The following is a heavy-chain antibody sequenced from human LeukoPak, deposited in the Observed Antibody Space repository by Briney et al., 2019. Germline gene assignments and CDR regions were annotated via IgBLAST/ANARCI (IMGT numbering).Heavy chain of an antibody. CDR2: INPNNGGT. D-gene: IGHD6-19*01. V-gene: IGHV1-2*02. CDR3: ARARGVAGYRY. CDR1: GYGFTAYY. J-gene: IGHJ4*02. Sequence: GASVKVSCKASGYGFTAYYMHWVRQAPGQGLEWMGWINPNNGGTNYAQKFQGRVTMTRDTSISTAYMELSRLRSDDTAVYYCARARGVAGYRYWGQGTLVTVSS.